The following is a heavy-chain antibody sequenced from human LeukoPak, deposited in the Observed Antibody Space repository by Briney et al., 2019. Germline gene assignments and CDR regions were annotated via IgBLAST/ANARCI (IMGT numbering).Heavy chain of an antibody. V-gene: IGHV1-8*01. CDR3: ARASGEYYDFWSGYYYYGMGV. J-gene: IGHJ6*02. CDR2: MNPNSGNT. D-gene: IGHD3-3*01. CDR1: GYTFTSYD. Sequence: ASVKVSCKASGYTFTSYDINWVRQATGQGLEWMGWMNPNSGNTGYAQKFQGRVTMTRNTSISTAYMELSSLRSEDTAVYYCARASGEYYDFWSGYYYYGMGVWGQGTTVTVSS.